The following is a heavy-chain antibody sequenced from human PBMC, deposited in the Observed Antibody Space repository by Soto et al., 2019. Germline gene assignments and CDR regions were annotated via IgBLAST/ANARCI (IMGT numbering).Heavy chain of an antibody. CDR2: ISWNSGSI. CDR3: AKDFSDIWDYRRDFDY. J-gene: IGHJ4*02. CDR1: GFTYSTYT. D-gene: IGHD1-7*01. V-gene: IGHV3-9*01. Sequence: HGGSLRLSCAASGFTYSTYTMHWVRQAPGKGLEWVSGISWNSGSIAYADSVKGRFTISRDNAKNSLYLQMNSLTPEDTALYYCAKDFSDIWDYRRDFDYWGQGTLVTVSS.